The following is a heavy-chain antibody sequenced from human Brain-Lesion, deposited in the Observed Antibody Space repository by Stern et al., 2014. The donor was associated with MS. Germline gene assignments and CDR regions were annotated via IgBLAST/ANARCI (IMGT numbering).Heavy chain of an antibody. J-gene: IGHJ5*02. CDR2: VSYEGRNK. D-gene: IGHD2/OR15-2a*01. Sequence: QVQLVQSGGGVVQPGRPLRISCVASGFTFGSCAMDWVRQAPGKGLEWVAGVSYEGRNKNYADSVKGRFTISRDNSQNTLYMQMSSLRPEDTAVYYCAKDRQYLTYFFDHWGQGSLVTVSS. V-gene: IGHV3-30*18. CDR1: GFTFGSCA. CDR3: AKDRQYLTYFFDH.